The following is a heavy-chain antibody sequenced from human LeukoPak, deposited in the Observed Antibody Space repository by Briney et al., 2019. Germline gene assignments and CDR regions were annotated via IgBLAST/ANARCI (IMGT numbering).Heavy chain of an antibody. CDR1: GGTFSSYA. J-gene: IGHJ4*02. D-gene: IGHD5-24*01. Sequence: SVKVSCKASGGTFSSYAISWVRQAPGQGLEWMGGIIPIFGTADYAQKFQGRVTITADESTSTAYMELSSLRSKDTAVYYCARDLSVEMATESYWGQGTLVTVSS. CDR3: ARDLSVEMATESY. V-gene: IGHV1-69*01. CDR2: IIPIFGTA.